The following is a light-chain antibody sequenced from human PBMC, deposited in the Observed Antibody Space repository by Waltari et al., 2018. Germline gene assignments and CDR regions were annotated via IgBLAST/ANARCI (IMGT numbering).Light chain of an antibody. CDR3: QTWGTGIQV. CDR1: SGHSSYA. Sequence: QLALTQSPSASASLGASVTLTCTLSSGHSSYAIARHQQQPEKGPRYLRKLHSDGSHTKGDGIPDRFSGSSSGAERYLTISSLQSEDEADYYCQTWGTGIQVFGGGTKLTVL. CDR2: LHSDGSH. J-gene: IGLJ2*01. V-gene: IGLV4-69*01.